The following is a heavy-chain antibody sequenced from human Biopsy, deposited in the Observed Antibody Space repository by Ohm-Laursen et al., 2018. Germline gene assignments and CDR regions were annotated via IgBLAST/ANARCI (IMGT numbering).Heavy chain of an antibody. Sequence: SLRLSCAASGFIFDNYGMHWVRQAPGKGLEWVSGINWNSGDIVYADSVKGRFTISRDNAKNSLSLQMNSLRAEDTALYYCARNRSGLTLTTLDFWGHGTLVTVSS. V-gene: IGHV3-9*01. D-gene: IGHD6-25*01. J-gene: IGHJ4*01. CDR2: INWNSGDI. CDR3: ARNRSGLTLTTLDF. CDR1: GFIFDNYG.